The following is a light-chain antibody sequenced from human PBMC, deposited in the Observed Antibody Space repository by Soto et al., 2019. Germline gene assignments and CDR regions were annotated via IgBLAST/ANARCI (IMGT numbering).Light chain of an antibody. CDR2: EVS. J-gene: IGLJ2*01. V-gene: IGLV2-14*03. Sequence: LTQPASVSGSPGQSIAISCTGTTSDVGGYRYVSWYQQHPGKAPELMIYEVSNRPSGVSTRFSGSKSGNTASLTISGLQAEDEADYYCSSYTSSSRVVFGGGTKLTVL. CDR1: TSDVGGYRY. CDR3: SSYTSSSRVV.